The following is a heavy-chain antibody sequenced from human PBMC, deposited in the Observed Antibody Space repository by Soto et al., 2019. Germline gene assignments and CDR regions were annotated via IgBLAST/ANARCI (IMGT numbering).Heavy chain of an antibody. Sequence: GGSLRLSCAASGFTFNSYAMNWVRQAPGKGLEWVAVIWNDGNSNYYANSVKGRFTISRDNSKNTLYLQMSSLRVEDTAVYYCARRQISPPTRGAASARGGMDVWGQGTTVTVSS. D-gene: IGHD6-13*01. CDR2: IWNDGNSN. CDR3: ARRQISPPTRGAASARGGMDV. CDR1: GFTFNSYA. J-gene: IGHJ6*02. V-gene: IGHV3-33*01.